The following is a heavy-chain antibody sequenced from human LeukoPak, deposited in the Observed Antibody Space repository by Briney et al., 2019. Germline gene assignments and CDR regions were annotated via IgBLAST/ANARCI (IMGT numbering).Heavy chain of an antibody. V-gene: IGHV3-23*01. CDR1: GFSFSSYP. CDR3: AKIVWNTYVYFDY. D-gene: IGHD3-16*01. CDR2: INAGGSST. Sequence: GGSLRLSCVASGFSFSSYPMNWVRQAPGKGLEWASHINAGGSSTYYTGSVKGRFTISRDNSKNTVYLQMNSLRAEDTALYYCAKIVWNTYVYFDYWGQGTLVTVSS. J-gene: IGHJ4*02.